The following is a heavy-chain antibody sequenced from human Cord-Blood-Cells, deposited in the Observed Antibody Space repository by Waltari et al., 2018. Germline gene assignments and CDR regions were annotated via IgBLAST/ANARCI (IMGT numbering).Heavy chain of an antibody. CDR3: ARGQVPAANDAFDI. CDR1: GGTFSSYA. Sequence: QVQLVQSGAEVKKPGSSVKVSCKASGGTFSSYAISWVRQAPGQGLEWMGRSIPILGIANYAQKFQGRVTITADKSTSTAYMELSSLRSEDTAVYYCARGQVPAANDAFDIWGQGTMVTVSS. V-gene: IGHV1-69*09. J-gene: IGHJ3*02. CDR2: SIPILGIA. D-gene: IGHD2-2*01.